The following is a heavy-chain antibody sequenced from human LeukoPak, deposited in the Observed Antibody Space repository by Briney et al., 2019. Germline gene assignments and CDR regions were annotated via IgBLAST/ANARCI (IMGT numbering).Heavy chain of an antibody. CDR1: GFTFSSHE. D-gene: IGHD5-24*01. V-gene: IGHV3-48*03. Sequence: PGGSLRLSCAASGFTFSSHEMNWVRQAPGKGLEWVSYISTSGSTIYYADSVKGRFTISRDNAKNSLYLQMNSLRAEDTAVYYCAKDRGGYNTYFHWGQGTLVTVSS. J-gene: IGHJ4*02. CDR2: ISTSGSTI. CDR3: AKDRGGYNTYFH.